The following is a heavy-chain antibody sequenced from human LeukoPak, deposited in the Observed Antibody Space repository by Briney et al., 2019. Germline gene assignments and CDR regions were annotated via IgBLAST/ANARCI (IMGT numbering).Heavy chain of an antibody. D-gene: IGHD6-19*01. J-gene: IGHJ4*02. CDR1: GFTFSSHA. CDR3: AKGLAVAGYFDY. Sequence: GGSLRLSCAASGFTFSSHAMSWVRQAPGKGLEWVSAISGSGGSTYYADSVKGRFTISRDKSKNTLYLQMNSLRAEDTAVYYCAKGLAVAGYFDYWGQGTLVTVSS. CDR2: ISGSGGST. V-gene: IGHV3-23*01.